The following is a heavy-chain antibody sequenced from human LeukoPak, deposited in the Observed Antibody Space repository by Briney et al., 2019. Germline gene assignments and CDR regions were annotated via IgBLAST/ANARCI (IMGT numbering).Heavy chain of an antibody. J-gene: IGHJ3*02. Sequence: PSETLSLTCTVSGGSISSGSYYWSWIRQPAGKGLEWIGRIYTSGSTNYNPSLKSRVTISVDTSKNQFSLKLSSVTAADTAVYYCARATVRGAPQNAFDIWGQGTMVTVSS. CDR3: ARATVRGAPQNAFDI. CDR1: GGSISSGSYY. CDR2: IYTSGST. V-gene: IGHV4-61*02. D-gene: IGHD3-10*01.